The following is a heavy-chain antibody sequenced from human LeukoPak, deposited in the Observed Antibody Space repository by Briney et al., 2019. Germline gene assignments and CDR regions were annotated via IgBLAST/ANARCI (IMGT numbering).Heavy chain of an antibody. CDR1: GDSMSGYY. CDR3: ARGHGYNNGYPYFDS. CDR2: VYDTGRT. J-gene: IGHJ4*02. D-gene: IGHD5-12*01. Sequence: PSETLSLTCGVSGDSMSGYYWSWIRQPPGKGLEWIGFVYDTGRTAYPAKTNYNPSLAGRVTMSMDTSKNQFSLKPSSVTAADSAVYFCARGHGYNNGYPYFDSWGQGTLVSVSS. V-gene: IGHV4-59*01.